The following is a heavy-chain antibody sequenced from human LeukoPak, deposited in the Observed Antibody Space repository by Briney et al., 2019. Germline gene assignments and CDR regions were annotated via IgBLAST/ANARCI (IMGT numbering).Heavy chain of an antibody. J-gene: IGHJ4*02. Sequence: GGSLRLSCAASGFTFSSYSMSWVRQAPGKGLEWVSSITTSSTYISYADSVKGRFTISGDNAKNSLYLQMNSLRAEDTAVYYCAKDFMVYRSSWYSFDYWGQGTLVTVSS. CDR1: GFTFSSYS. CDR3: AKDFMVYRSSWYSFDY. CDR2: ITTSSTYI. D-gene: IGHD6-19*01. V-gene: IGHV3-21*04.